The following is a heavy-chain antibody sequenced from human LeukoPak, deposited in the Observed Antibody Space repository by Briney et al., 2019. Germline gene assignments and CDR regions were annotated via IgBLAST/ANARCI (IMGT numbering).Heavy chain of an antibody. CDR1: GGSISSYY. V-gene: IGHV4-59*01. Sequence: SETLSLTCTVSGGSISSYYWSWIRQPPGKGLEWIGYIYYSGSTNYNPSLKSRVTISVDASKNQFSLKLSSVTAADTAVYYCAGGSYFYYYCMDVWGKGTTVTVSS. CDR2: IYYSGST. CDR3: AGGSYFYYYCMDV. J-gene: IGHJ6*03. D-gene: IGHD1-26*01.